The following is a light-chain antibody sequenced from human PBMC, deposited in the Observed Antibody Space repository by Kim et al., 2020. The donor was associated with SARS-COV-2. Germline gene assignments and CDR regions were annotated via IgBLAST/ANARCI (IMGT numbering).Light chain of an antibody. V-gene: IGKV1-27*01. CDR2: AAS. CDR3: QKCDSAPWT. CDR1: QDISNY. Sequence: ASVGDRVTGTGRASQDISNYLAWFQLKPEKAPKLLIYAASALQPGVPSRFSGSGSGTDFTLTVTSLQPEDVATYYCQKCDSAPWTFGQGTKVDIK. J-gene: IGKJ1*01.